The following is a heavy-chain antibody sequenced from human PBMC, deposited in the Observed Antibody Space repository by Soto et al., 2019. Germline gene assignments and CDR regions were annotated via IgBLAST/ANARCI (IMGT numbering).Heavy chain of an antibody. V-gene: IGHV3-23*01. CDR2: ISDTSSGA. D-gene: IGHD2-15*01. CDR1: GFTFGSYA. CDR3: AKALWWYRH. J-gene: IGHJ4*02. Sequence: EVQLLESGGGLVQPGGSLRLSCAASGFTFGSYAMSWVRQAPGKGLEWVSSISDTSSGAYYADSVKGRFTISRANSKNTLYLEMNSLRAEDTAVYYCAKALWWYRHWGQGTLVTVSS.